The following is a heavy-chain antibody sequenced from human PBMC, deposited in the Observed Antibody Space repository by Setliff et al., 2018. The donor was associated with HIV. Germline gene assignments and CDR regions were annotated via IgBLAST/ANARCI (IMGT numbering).Heavy chain of an antibody. CDR2: IYYTGST. V-gene: IGHV4-59*01. J-gene: IGHJ3*02. Sequence: SETLSLTCTVSGGSISNDYWHWIRQSPGRGLEWIGYIYYTGSTNYNPSLKSRVTITTETSATTAFMELSNLKSEDTAMYYCARSVVVYGGDSVPFDIWGPGTLVTVS. CDR1: GGSISNDY. CDR3: ARSVVVYGGDSVPFDI. D-gene: IGHD2-21*02.